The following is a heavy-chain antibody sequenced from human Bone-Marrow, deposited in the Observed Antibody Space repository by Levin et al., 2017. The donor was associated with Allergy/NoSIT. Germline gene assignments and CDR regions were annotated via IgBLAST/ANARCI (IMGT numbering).Heavy chain of an antibody. CDR1: GYTFTGYY. D-gene: IGHD3-16*02. CDR2: INPNSGGT. V-gene: IGHV1-2*06. CDR3: ARLAGADYIWGSYRLIDY. J-gene: IGHJ4*02. Sequence: GASVKVSCKASGYTFTGYYMHWVRQAPGQGLEWMGRINPNSGGTNYAQKFQGRVTMTRDTSISTAYMELSRLRSDDTAVYYCARLAGADYIWGSYRLIDYWGQGTLVTVSS.